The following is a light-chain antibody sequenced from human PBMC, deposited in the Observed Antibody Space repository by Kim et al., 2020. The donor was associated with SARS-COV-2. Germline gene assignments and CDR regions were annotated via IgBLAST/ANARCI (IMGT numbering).Light chain of an antibody. CDR1: KLEDKV. CDR3: QAWDSSTAV. CDR2: QDT. Sequence: VSPGQTAGITCSGDKLEDKVASLDQQKPGQSPLRVIYQDTKRRTGIPERFYGSNSGNTATLTNSGTQALDEADYYWQAWDSSTAVFGGGTKVT. J-gene: IGLJ3*02. V-gene: IGLV3-1*01.